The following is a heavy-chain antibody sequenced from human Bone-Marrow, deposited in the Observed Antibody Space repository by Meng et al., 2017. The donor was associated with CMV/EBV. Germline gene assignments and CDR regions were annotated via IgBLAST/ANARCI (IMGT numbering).Heavy chain of an antibody. V-gene: IGHV1-2*02. CDR1: GYTFTGYS. D-gene: IGHD3-22*01. CDR3: ARGYDSSGYQDY. J-gene: IGHJ4*02. Sequence: QVELGQSGAEGEKAGASVKVSCKASGYTFTGYSMHWVRQSPGQGLEWMGWINPNSGGTNYAQKFQGRVTMTRDTSISTAYMELSRLRSDDTAVYYCARGYDSSGYQDYWGQGTLVTVSS. CDR2: INPNSGGT.